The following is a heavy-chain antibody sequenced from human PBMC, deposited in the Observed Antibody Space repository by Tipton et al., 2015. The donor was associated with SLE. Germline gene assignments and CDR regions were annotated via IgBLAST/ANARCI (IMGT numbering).Heavy chain of an antibody. V-gene: IGHV3-21*01. J-gene: IGHJ5*02. D-gene: IGHD1/OR15-1a*01. CDR1: GFTFSAYS. CDR2: VSRSGSYI. Sequence: GSLRLSCAASGFTFSAYSMNWVRHAPGKGLEWVSSVSRSGSYIYYADSVQGRFTLSRDNAKDSLFLQMNSLRAEDTAVYYCARDPRNKGFDPWGQGTLVTVSS. CDR3: ARDPRNKGFDP.